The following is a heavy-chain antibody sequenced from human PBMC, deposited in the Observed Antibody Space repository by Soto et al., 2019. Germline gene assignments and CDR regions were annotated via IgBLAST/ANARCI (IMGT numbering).Heavy chain of an antibody. J-gene: IGHJ6*02. D-gene: IGHD2-15*01. CDR2: IYHSGST. V-gene: IGHV4-4*02. CDR3: ARAGRGYCSGGSCYSGLHGMDV. Sequence: QVQLQESGPGLVKPSGTLSLTCAVSGGSISSSNWWSWVRQPPGKGLEWIGEIYHSGSTNYNPSLKSRVTITVDKSKNQFSPKLSSVTAADTAVYYCARAGRGYCSGGSCYSGLHGMDVWGQGTTVTVSS. CDR1: GGSISSSNW.